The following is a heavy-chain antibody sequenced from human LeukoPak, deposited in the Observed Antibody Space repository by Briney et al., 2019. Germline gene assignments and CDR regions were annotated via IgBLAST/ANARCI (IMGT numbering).Heavy chain of an antibody. Sequence: GASVKVSCKVSGHTLTELSMHWVRQAPGKGLEWMATFDPEDGETMYAQKFQGRVTVTEDTSTDTAYIELSSLRSEDTAVYYCAADQTGANDAFDIWGQGTMVTVSS. J-gene: IGHJ3*02. V-gene: IGHV1-24*01. CDR1: GHTLTELS. CDR3: AADQTGANDAFDI. D-gene: IGHD1-26*01. CDR2: FDPEDGET.